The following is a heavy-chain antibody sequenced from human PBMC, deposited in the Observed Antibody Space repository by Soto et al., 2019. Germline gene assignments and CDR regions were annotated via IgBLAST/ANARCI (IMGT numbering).Heavy chain of an antibody. Sequence: GGSLRLSCAASGFTFDDYAMHWVRQAPGKGLEWVSGISWNSGSIGYADSVKGRFTISRDNAKNSLYLQMNSLRAEDTALYYCAKDGGGDCSGGRCYQPSEYYYYGMDVWGQGTTVTVYS. CDR3: AKDGGGDCSGGRCYQPSEYYYYGMDV. J-gene: IGHJ6*02. CDR2: ISWNSGSI. CDR1: GFTFDDYA. D-gene: IGHD2-15*01. V-gene: IGHV3-9*01.